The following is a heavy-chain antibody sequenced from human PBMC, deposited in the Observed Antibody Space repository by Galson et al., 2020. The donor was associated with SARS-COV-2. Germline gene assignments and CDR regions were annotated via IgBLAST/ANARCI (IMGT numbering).Heavy chain of an antibody. CDR2: IYYSGST. Sequence: SETLSLTCTVSGGSVSSGSYYWSWIRQPPGKGLEWMGYIYYSGSTNYNHSLKSRVTISVDTSKNQFSLKLSSVTAADTAVYYCARDKVGATIAEYWYFDLWGRGTLVTVSS. D-gene: IGHD1-26*01. CDR3: ARDKVGATIAEYWYFDL. J-gene: IGHJ2*01. CDR1: GGSVSSGSYY. V-gene: IGHV4-61*01.